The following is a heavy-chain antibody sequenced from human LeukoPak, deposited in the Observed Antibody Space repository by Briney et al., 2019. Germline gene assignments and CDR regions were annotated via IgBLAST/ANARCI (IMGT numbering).Heavy chain of an antibody. CDR1: GLTFSNYA. D-gene: IGHD3-9*01. V-gene: IGHV3-23*01. J-gene: IGHJ4*02. CDR3: ASGNYDILTLYFAY. Sequence: GGSLRLSCAVTGLTFSNYAMSWVRQAPGKGPEWVSDISGSGGVTHYADSVKGRFSISRDNSKNTLYLQMSSLRAEDTAVYYCASGNYDILTLYFAYWGQGTLVTVSS. CDR2: ISGSGGVT.